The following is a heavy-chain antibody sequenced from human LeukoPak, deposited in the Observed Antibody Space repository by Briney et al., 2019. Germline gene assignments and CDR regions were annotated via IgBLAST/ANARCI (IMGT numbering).Heavy chain of an antibody. D-gene: IGHD3-22*01. V-gene: IGHV1-69*05. CDR1: GGTFSSYA. CDR2: IIPIFGTV. Sequence: GSSVKVSCKASGGTFSSYAISWVRQAPGQGLEWMGRIIPIFGTVNYAQKFQGRVTITTDESTSTAYMELSSLRSEDTAVYYCARTGPYYYDSSGYFKTDYWGQGTLVTVSS. J-gene: IGHJ4*02. CDR3: ARTGPYYYDSSGYFKTDY.